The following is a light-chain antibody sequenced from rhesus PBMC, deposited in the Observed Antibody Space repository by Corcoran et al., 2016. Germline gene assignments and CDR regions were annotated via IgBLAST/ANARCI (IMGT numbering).Light chain of an antibody. J-gene: IGKJ1*01. CDR2: EVS. CDR1: QSLLHDVGTTY. Sequence: DIVMTQTPLSLPVTPGEPASISCRSSQSLLHDVGTTYFYWYLQKPGQSPQLLIHEVSNRASGVPDRFSGRWSATDFTLRISRVEAEDVGTYYGMQAKEFPWTVGQGTKVEIK. CDR3: MQAKEFPWT. V-gene: IGKV2-104*02.